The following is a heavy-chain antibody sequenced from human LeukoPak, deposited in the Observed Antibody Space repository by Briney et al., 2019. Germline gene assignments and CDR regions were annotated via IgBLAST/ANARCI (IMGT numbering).Heavy chain of an antibody. V-gene: IGHV1-8*01. CDR3: ARVFDTAMVTGAFDI. J-gene: IGHJ3*02. Sequence: ASVKVSCKASGYTFTSYDINWVRQATGQGLEGMGWMNPNSGNTGYAQKFQGRVTITRNTSISTAYMELSSLRSEDTAVYYCARVFDTAMVTGAFDIWGQGTMVTVSS. CDR1: GYTFTSYD. CDR2: MNPNSGNT. D-gene: IGHD5-18*01.